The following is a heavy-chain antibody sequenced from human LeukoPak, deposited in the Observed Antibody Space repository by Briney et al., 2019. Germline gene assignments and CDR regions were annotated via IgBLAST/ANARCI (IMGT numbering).Heavy chain of an antibody. D-gene: IGHD3-16*01. Sequence: GESLKISCKGSGYSFTSYWIGWVRQMPRKGLEWMGIIYPDDSDTRYSPSFQGQVTISADKSISTAYLQWSSLKASDTAMFYCARPYHTFGAFDIWGQGTMVTVSS. CDR1: GYSFTSYW. CDR3: ARPYHTFGAFDI. V-gene: IGHV5-51*01. J-gene: IGHJ3*02. CDR2: IYPDDSDT.